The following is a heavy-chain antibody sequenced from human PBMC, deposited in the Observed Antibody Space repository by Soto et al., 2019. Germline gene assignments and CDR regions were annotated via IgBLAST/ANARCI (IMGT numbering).Heavy chain of an antibody. CDR2: IIPIFGTA. J-gene: IGHJ4*02. CDR1: GGTFSSYA. Sequence: QVQLVQSGAEVKKPGSSVKVSCKASGGTFSSYAISWVRQAPGQGLEWMGGIIPIFGTANYAQKFQGRVTITADESTSTAYMELSILRSEDTAVYYCATPNKHDYVWGSYRHFDYWGQGPLVTVSS. V-gene: IGHV1-69*01. D-gene: IGHD3-16*02. CDR3: ATPNKHDYVWGSYRHFDY.